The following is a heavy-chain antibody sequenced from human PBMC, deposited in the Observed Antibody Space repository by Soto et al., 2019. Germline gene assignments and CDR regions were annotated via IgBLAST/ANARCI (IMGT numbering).Heavy chain of an antibody. J-gene: IGHJ4*02. CDR3: ARSWNDFGTYGAFDY. Sequence: PGECLKSSCQISGYSFSTYWLAWVRQMPGKGLELMGLIYPADSDTRYSTSFQGQDTLSADKSITTAYLHLSNLKASDTAMYYCARSWNDFGTYGAFDYWGQGTRVTVSS. CDR2: IYPADSDT. CDR1: GYSFSTYW. D-gene: IGHD4-4*01. V-gene: IGHV5-51*03.